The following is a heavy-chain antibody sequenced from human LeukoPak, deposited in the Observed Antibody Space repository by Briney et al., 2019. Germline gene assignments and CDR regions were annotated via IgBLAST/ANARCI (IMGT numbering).Heavy chain of an antibody. J-gene: IGHJ4*02. D-gene: IGHD2-21*02. CDR2: IYSGGKT. CDR1: GFTVTSNY. Sequence: PGESLGLSCAASGFTVTSNYISWVRQAPGKGLEWVSVIYSGGKTFYADSVKGRFTISRHNSNNTLYLQMNSLRAEDTAVYYCATLGSIVWGRKGTASSLWGQGTLVTVSS. CDR3: ATLGSIVWGRKGTASSL. V-gene: IGHV3-53*04.